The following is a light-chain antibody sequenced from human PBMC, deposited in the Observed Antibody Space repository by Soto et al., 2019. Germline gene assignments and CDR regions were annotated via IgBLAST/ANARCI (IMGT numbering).Light chain of an antibody. J-gene: IGLJ1*01. CDR1: SSDVGGYNY. V-gene: IGLV2-14*03. CDR2: NVY. CDR3: SSYTISRTYV. Sequence: QSVLTQPPSASGSPGQSVAISCTGTSSDVGGYNYVSWHQQHPGKAPKLMIYNVYDRPSGISNRFSGSKSGNTASLTISGLQGEDEADYYCSSYTISRTYVFGTGTKLTVL.